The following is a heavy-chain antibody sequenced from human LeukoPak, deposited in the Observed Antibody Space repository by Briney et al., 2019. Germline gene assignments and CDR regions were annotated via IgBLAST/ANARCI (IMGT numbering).Heavy chain of an antibody. D-gene: IGHD2-2*01. V-gene: IGHV4-38-2*01. CDR1: GYSISSGYY. CDR3: ARLKPVPAAIPYFDH. CDR2: IYHSGST. Sequence: PSETLSLTCAVSGYSISSGYYWGWIRQPPGKGLEWIGSIYHSGSTYYNPSLKSRVTISVDTSKNQFSLKLSSVTAADTAVYYCARLKPVPAAIPYFDHWGQGTLVTVSS. J-gene: IGHJ4*02.